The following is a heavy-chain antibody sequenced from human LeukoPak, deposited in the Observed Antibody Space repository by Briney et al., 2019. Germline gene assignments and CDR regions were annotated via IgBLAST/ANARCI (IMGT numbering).Heavy chain of an antibody. V-gene: IGHV1-8*01. Sequence: GASVKVSCKASGYTFTSYDINWVRQATGQGLEWMGWMNPNSGNTGYAQKFQGRVTMTRNTSISTAYMELSSLRSEDTAVYYCARGRRITIFGVGPWVGTDVWGQGTTVTVSS. J-gene: IGHJ6*02. CDR3: ARGRRITIFGVGPWVGTDV. D-gene: IGHD3-3*01. CDR2: MNPNSGNT. CDR1: GYTFTSYD.